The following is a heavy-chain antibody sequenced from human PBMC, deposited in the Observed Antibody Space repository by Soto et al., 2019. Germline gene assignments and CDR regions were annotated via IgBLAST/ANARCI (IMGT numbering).Heavy chain of an antibody. D-gene: IGHD1-26*01. J-gene: IGHJ4*02. CDR2: IRTKSNHYAT. CDR3: TRLHFIVEPVNNY. V-gene: IGHV3-73*01. CDR1: GLSFSDSG. Sequence: GSLRLSCAASGLSFSDSGIHWVRQASGKGLEWVGRIRTKSNHYATAYAASVKGRFTISRDDSRNTAYLQMNSLETEDTAVYYCTRLHFIVEPVNNYWGQGTLVTVSS.